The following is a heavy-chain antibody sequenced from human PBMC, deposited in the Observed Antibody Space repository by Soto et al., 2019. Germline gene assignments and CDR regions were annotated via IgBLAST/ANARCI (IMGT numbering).Heavy chain of an antibody. CDR2: ISGDGGST. CDR1: GFTFDDYA. D-gene: IGHD6-13*01. CDR3: AKGGGSSSWYYFDY. Sequence: GGSLRLSCAASGFTFDDYAMHRVRQAPGKGLEWVSLISGDGGSTYYADSVKGRFTISRDNSKNSLYLQMNSLRTEDTALYYCAKGGGSSSWYYFDYWGQGTLVTVSS. V-gene: IGHV3-43*02. J-gene: IGHJ4*02.